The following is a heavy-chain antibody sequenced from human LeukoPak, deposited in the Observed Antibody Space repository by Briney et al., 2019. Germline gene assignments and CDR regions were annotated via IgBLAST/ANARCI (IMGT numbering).Heavy chain of an antibody. CDR1: GFTFSSYA. D-gene: IGHD2-2*01. Sequence: GGSLRLSCAASGFTFSSYAMHWVRQAPGKGLEWVAVISYDGSNKYYADSVKGRFTISRDNSKNTLYLQMNSLRAEDTAVYHCARDSGIVVVPPDYWGQGTLVTVSS. CDR3: ARDSGIVVVPPDY. V-gene: IGHV3-30*04. CDR2: ISYDGSNK. J-gene: IGHJ4*02.